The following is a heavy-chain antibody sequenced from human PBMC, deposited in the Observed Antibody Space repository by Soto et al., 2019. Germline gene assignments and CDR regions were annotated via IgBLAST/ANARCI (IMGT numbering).Heavy chain of an antibody. D-gene: IGHD2-2*01. V-gene: IGHV1-2*04. J-gene: IGHJ6*02. CDR3: ARGGGKFYQLLGLYYSYGMDV. Sequence: ASVKVSCKASGYTFTGYYMHWVRQAPGQGLEWMGWINPNSGGTNYAQKFQGWVTMTRDTSISTAYMELSRLRSDDTAVYYCARGGGKFYQLLGLYYSYGMDVWGQGTTVTVSS. CDR2: INPNSGGT. CDR1: GYTFTGYY.